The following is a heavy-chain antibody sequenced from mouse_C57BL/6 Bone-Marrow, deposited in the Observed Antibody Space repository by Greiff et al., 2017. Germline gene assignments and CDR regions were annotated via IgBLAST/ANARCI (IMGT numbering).Heavy chain of an antibody. D-gene: IGHD1-1*01. J-gene: IGHJ4*01. V-gene: IGHV5-6*02. CDR2: ISSGGSYT. CDR1: GFTFSSYG. Sequence: DVKLVESGGDLVKPGGSLKLSCAASGFTFSSYGMSWVRQTPDKRLEWVATISSGGSYTYYPARVKGRFTISRDNAKNTLYLQMSSLKSEDTAMXDCARQDYYGSNYAMDYWGQGTSVTVSS. CDR3: ARQDYYGSNYAMDY.